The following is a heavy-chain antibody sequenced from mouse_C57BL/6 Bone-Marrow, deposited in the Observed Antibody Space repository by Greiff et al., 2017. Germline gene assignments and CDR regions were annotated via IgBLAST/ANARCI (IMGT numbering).Heavy chain of an antibody. CDR1: GYTFTSYG. CDR2: IYPRSGNT. CDR3: ARSRRRAMDY. Sequence: VKLMESGAELARPGASVKLSCKASGYTFTSYGISWVKQRTGQGLEWIGEIYPRSGNTYYNEKLKGKATLTADKSSSTAYMELRSLTSEDAAVYFCARSRRRAMDYWGQGTSVTVSS. J-gene: IGHJ4*01. V-gene: IGHV1-81*01.